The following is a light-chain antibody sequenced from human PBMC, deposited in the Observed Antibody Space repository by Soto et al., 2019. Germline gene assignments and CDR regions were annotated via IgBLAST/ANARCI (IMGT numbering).Light chain of an antibody. CDR1: SGTIASNF. CDR3: QSYDTSNVV. J-gene: IGLJ2*01. CDR2: EDS. V-gene: IGLV6-57*04. Sequence: NFMLTQPHSVSESPGKTVTISCTRSSGTIASNFVHWYQQRPGSAPTTVIYEDSQRPSGVPDRFSGSIDSSSNSASLIISGLKTEAEADYYCQSYDTSNVVFGGGTKLTVL.